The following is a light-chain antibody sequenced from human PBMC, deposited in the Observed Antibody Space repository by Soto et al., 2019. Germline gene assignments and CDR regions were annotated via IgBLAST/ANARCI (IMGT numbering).Light chain of an antibody. J-gene: IGKJ1*01. Sequence: DIVMTQSPLSLPVTPGKPASISCRSSKSLLHSNGYNYLDWYLQKPGQSPQLLIYLGSSRASGVPDRFSGSGSGTDFTLKISRVEAEDVGLYYCMQALQLPGTFGQGTKVDIK. V-gene: IGKV2-28*01. CDR1: KSLLHSNGYNY. CDR2: LGS. CDR3: MQALQLPGT.